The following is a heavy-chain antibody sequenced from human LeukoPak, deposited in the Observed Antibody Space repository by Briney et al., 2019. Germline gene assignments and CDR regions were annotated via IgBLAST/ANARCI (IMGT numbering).Heavy chain of an antibody. J-gene: IGHJ4*02. Sequence: ASVKVSCKVSGYTLTELSMHWVRQAPGKGLEWMGGFDPEGGETIYAQKFQGRVTMTEDTSTDTAYMELTSLRSDDTAMYYCATDPVGYCSANGCYSVDYWGQGTLVTVSS. CDR3: ATDPVGYCSANGCYSVDY. D-gene: IGHD2-15*01. V-gene: IGHV1-24*01. CDR2: FDPEGGET. CDR1: GYTLTELS.